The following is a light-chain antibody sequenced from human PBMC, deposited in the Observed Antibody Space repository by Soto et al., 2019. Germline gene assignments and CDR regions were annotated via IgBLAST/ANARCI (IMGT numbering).Light chain of an antibody. CDR1: QSVSSNY. CDR3: QQYDSSPVT. V-gene: IGKV3-20*01. J-gene: IGKJ2*01. CDR2: GAS. Sequence: ENVLTQSPGTLSLSPGERATLSCRANQSVSSNYLTWYQQKPGQAPRLLIYGASSRATDIPDRFSGSGSGTDFTLTISRLEPEDFAVYYCQQYDSSPVTFGQGTKLEIK.